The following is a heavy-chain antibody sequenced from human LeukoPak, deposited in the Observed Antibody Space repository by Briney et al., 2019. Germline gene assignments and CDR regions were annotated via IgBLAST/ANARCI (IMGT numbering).Heavy chain of an antibody. D-gene: IGHD3-10*01. V-gene: IGHV3-30*02. J-gene: IGHJ4*02. CDR2: IRYDGSNK. Sequence: GSLRLSCAASGFTFSSYGMHWVRQAPGKGLEWVAFIRYDGSNKYYADSVKGRFTIPRDNSKNTLYLQMNSLRAEDTAVYYCAKDLYYYGSGSYYFDYWGQGTLVTVSS. CDR1: GFTFSSYG. CDR3: AKDLYYYGSGSYYFDY.